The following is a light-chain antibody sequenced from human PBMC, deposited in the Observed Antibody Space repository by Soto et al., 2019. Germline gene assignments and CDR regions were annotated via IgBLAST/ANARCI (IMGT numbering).Light chain of an antibody. Sequence: IVMTQSPVTLSVSPGERATLSCRASQSIESRLAWYQQRPGQAPRLLIYGASISGTGIPARFSGSGSGTEFPLTISGLQSKVFGGSCCRQCRSWRTFRQGTNVEFK. CDR3: RQCRSWRT. CDR1: QSIESR. CDR2: GAS. V-gene: IGKV3-15*01. J-gene: IGKJ1*01.